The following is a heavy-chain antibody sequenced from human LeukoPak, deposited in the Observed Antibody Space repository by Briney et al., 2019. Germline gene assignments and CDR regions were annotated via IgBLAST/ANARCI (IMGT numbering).Heavy chain of an antibody. Sequence: GGSLRLSCAPSGFTFSDYYMTWIRQAPGQGLEWISYVSGSDENKYYAGSVRGRFAISRDNAEKSLFLQMSNVRAEDTAVYYCARAGLGGHYIDYWGQGTLVTVSS. D-gene: IGHD2-15*01. J-gene: IGHJ4*02. CDR1: GFTFSDYY. CDR3: ARAGLGGHYIDY. CDR2: VSGSDENK. V-gene: IGHV3-11*01.